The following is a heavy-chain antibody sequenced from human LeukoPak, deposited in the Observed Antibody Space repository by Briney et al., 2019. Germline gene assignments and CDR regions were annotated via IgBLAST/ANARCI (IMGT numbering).Heavy chain of an antibody. D-gene: IGHD3-10*01. CDR1: GGSISTYY. CDR2: IYYSGST. V-gene: IGHV4-59*12. J-gene: IGHJ6*02. CDR3: ARDRTGSYGYYYYGMDV. Sequence: SETLSLTCIVSGGSISTYYWSWIRQPPGKGLEWIGYIYYSGSTNYNPSLKSRVTISVDTSKIQFSLKLSSVTAADTAVYYCARDRTGSYGYYYYGMDVWGQGTTVTVSS.